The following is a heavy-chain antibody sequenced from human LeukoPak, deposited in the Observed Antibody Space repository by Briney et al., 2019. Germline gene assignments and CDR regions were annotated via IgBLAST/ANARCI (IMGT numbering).Heavy chain of an antibody. Sequence: GGSLRLSCAASGFTFSDYYMSWIPQAPGKGLEWVSYISSSSSYTNYADSVKGRFTISRDNAKNSLYLQMNSLRAEDTAVYYCARVQNYDILTGYYIGAFDIWGQGTMVTVSS. CDR2: ISSSSSYT. CDR3: ARVQNYDILTGYYIGAFDI. J-gene: IGHJ3*02. CDR1: GFTFSDYY. V-gene: IGHV3-11*06. D-gene: IGHD3-9*01.